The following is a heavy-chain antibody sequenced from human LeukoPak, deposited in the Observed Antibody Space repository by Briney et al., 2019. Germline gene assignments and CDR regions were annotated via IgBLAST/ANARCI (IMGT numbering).Heavy chain of an antibody. CDR2: IYSGGST. J-gene: IGHJ3*02. CDR1: GFTVSGNY. CDR3: ARALVPAAMNDAFDI. D-gene: IGHD2-2*01. Sequence: GGSLRLSCAASGFTVSGNYMSWVRQAPGKGLEWVSVIYSGGSTYYADSVKGRFTISRDNSKNTLYLQMNSLRAEDTAVYYCARALVPAAMNDAFDIWGQGTMVTVSS. V-gene: IGHV3-66*01.